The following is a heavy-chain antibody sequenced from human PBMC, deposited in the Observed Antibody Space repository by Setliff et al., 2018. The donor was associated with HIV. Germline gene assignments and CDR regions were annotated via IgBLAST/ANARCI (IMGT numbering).Heavy chain of an antibody. CDR1: GYTFTSYA. J-gene: IGHJ5*02. CDR3: ARGFSVYSSSDPLLNWFDP. V-gene: IGHV7-4-1*02. CDR2: SNTNTGNP. D-gene: IGHD6-6*01. Sequence: GASVKVSCKASGYTFTSYAMNWVRQAPGQGLEWMGWSNTNTGNPTYAQGFTGRFVFSLDTSVSTAYLQISSLKAEDTAVYYCARGFSVYSSSDPLLNWFDPWGQGTLVTAPQ.